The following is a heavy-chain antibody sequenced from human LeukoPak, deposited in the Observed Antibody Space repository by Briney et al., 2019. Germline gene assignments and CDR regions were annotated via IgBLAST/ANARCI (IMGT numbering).Heavy chain of an antibody. Sequence: GTSLRLSCAASGFSYSTYGMHWVRQAPGKGLEWVAAAQGDGRLQYYADSVKGRFTISKDISKSTLYVQMNSLRAEDTAVYYCATGGGFYYGHWGQGTLVTVSS. CDR2: AQGDGRLQ. J-gene: IGHJ4*02. CDR3: ATGGGFYYGH. D-gene: IGHD3-22*01. CDR1: GFSYSTYG. V-gene: IGHV3-33*01.